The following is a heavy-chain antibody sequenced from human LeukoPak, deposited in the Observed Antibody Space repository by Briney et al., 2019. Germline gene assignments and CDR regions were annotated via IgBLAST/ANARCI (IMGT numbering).Heavy chain of an antibody. CDR2: IYPGDSDT. V-gene: IGHV5-51*01. CDR1: GYSFTSYW. Sequence: GESLKISCKGSGYSFTSYWVGWVRQMPGKGLEWMGIIYPGDSDTRYSPSFQGQVTISADKSISTAYLQWSSLKASDTAMYYCARREVGATDAFDIWGQGTMVTVSS. J-gene: IGHJ3*02. CDR3: ARREVGATDAFDI. D-gene: IGHD1-26*01.